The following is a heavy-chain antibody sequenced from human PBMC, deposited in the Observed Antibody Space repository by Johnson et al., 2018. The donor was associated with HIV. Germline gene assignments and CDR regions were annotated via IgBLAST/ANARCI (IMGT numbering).Heavy chain of an antibody. D-gene: IGHD2-15*01. CDR2: INWNGGST. CDR1: GFTFEDYA. V-gene: IGHV3-20*04. Sequence: EVQLVESGGALVQPGRSLRLSCVASGFTFEDYAMYWVRQAPGKGLEWVSGINWNGGSTGYADSVKGRFTISRDNAKNSLYLQMNSLRAEDTALYYCARGIVLVVGATRGDGFDIWGQGTMVTVSS. CDR3: ARGIVLVVGATRGDGFDI. J-gene: IGHJ3*02.